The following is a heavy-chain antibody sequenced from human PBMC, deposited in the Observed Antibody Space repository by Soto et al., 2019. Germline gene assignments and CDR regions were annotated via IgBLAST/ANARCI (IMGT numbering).Heavy chain of an antibody. CDR3: ARDLAKGGGSAGFDY. J-gene: IGHJ4*02. D-gene: IGHD2-15*01. CDR2: INPKSGGT. V-gene: IGHV1-2*02. Sequence: ALVKVSCKASGYTFTVYYMHWVRQAPGQGLEWMGWINPKSGGTMYPQKFQGRVTMTWDTSISTAYMALTRLRSDDTAVYYCARDLAKGGGSAGFDYWGQGTLVTVSS. CDR1: GYTFTVYY.